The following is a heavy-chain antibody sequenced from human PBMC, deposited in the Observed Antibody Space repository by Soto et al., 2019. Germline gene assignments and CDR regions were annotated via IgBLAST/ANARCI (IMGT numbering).Heavy chain of an antibody. Sequence: QVQLVQSGAEVKKPGSSVKVSCKASGGSFTGHVISWVRQAPGQGLEWMGGIIPIFGTVNYAQKFQGRVTITADESTSTAYMELSRLRSEDTAVYYCARENSIASLSYYYGMDVWGQGTTVTVSS. CDR2: IIPIFGTV. CDR1: GGSFTGHV. V-gene: IGHV1-69*01. D-gene: IGHD6-6*01. J-gene: IGHJ6*02. CDR3: ARENSIASLSYYYGMDV.